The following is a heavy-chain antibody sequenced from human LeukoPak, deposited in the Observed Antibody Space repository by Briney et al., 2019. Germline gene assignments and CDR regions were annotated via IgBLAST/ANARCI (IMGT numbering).Heavy chain of an antibody. CDR1: GFGFSSYW. D-gene: IGHD2-15*01. J-gene: IGHJ6*03. CDR3: ARAMVASTFYYMDV. V-gene: IGHV3-7*01. Sequence: GRSLRLSCAASGFGFSSYWMTWVRQPPGKGLEWVANMKEDGSDKHYVDSVRGRFTISRDNGKKSLYLQMNRLRAEDTAVYYCARAMVASTFYYMDVWGRGTTVTVSS. CDR2: MKEDGSDK.